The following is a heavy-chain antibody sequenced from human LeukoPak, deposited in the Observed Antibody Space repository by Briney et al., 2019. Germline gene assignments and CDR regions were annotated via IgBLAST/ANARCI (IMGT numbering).Heavy chain of an antibody. CDR3: AKDTDYDSSGYYHS. V-gene: IGHV3-23*01. CDR1: GFTFSSYA. J-gene: IGHJ4*02. Sequence: GGSLRLSCAASGFTFSSYAMSWVRQAPGKGLEWVSAISGSGGSTYYADSVKGRFTISGDNSKNTLYLQMNSLRAEDTAVYYCAKDTDYDSSGYYHSWGQGTLVTVSS. CDR2: ISGSGGST. D-gene: IGHD3-22*01.